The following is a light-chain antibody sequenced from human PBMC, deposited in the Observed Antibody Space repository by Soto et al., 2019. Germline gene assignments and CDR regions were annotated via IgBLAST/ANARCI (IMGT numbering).Light chain of an antibody. CDR1: QSVSST. J-gene: IGKJ1*01. V-gene: IGKV3-15*01. Sequence: EILMTQSPATLSVSPGERATLSCRASQSVSSTLAWYQQKPGQAPRLLIYGASTRATDVPARFSGSGSGTEFTLTISSLQSEDFAVYYCQQYYSWPRTFGQGTEVDIK. CDR2: GAS. CDR3: QQYYSWPRT.